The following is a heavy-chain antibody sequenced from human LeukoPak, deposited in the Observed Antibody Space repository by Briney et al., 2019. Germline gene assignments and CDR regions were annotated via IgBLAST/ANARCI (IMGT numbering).Heavy chain of an antibody. Sequence: PSETLSLTCTVSGGSLSSYYWSWIRQPAGKGLEWIGRIYTSGSTNYNPSLTSRVTISVDTSKNQFSLKLSSVTAADTAVYYCARGESSSRPVDYWGQGTLVTVSS. J-gene: IGHJ4*02. CDR2: IYTSGST. CDR3: ARGESSSRPVDY. D-gene: IGHD6-6*01. CDR1: GGSLSSYY. V-gene: IGHV4-4*07.